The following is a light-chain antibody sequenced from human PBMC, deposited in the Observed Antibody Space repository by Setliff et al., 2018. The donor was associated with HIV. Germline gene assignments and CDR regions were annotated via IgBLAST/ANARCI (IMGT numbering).Light chain of an antibody. CDR1: SSDVGGYKY. CDR3: TSFTSTSPYV. V-gene: IGLV2-14*01. J-gene: IGLJ1*01. Sequence: QSALAQPASVSGSPGQSITISRTGTSSDVGGYKYVSRYQHHPGKAPKLLIYEVDNRPSGVSNRFSGSKSGNTASLTISGLQAEDEADYFCTSFTSTSPYVFGTGTKVTV. CDR2: EVD.